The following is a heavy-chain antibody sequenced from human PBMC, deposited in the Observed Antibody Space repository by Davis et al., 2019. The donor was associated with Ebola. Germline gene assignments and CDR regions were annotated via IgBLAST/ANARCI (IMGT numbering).Heavy chain of an antibody. D-gene: IGHD2-8*01. CDR1: GFTFSDYY. CDR2: IGTRQSVI. CDR3: AKRSSNGQWSEPSFDY. Sequence: GGSLRLSCAASGFTFSDYYMTWIRQPPGKGLEWVSYIGTRQSVIYYADSVRGRFTISRDNSKNTLYLQMDSLRAEDTALYYCAKRSSNGQWSEPSFDYWGQGTLVTVSS. V-gene: IGHV3-11*01. J-gene: IGHJ4*02.